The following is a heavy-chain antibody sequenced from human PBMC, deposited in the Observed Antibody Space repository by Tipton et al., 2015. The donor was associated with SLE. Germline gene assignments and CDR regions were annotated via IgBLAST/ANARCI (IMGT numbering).Heavy chain of an antibody. J-gene: IGHJ4*02. Sequence: SLRLSCAASGFTFSDYYMSWVRQAPGKGLEWVSVIYSGGRTYYADSVKGRFTISRDNSKNTLYLQMNSLRAEDTAVYYCAKDGEDVVATNSFEYWGQGILVTVSS. CDR2: IYSGGRT. V-gene: IGHV3-53*01. D-gene: IGHD5-12*01. CDR1: GFTFSDYY. CDR3: AKDGEDVVATNSFEY.